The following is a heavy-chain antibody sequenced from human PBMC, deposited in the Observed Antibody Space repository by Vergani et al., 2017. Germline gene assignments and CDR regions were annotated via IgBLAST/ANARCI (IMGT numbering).Heavy chain of an antibody. D-gene: IGHD1-26*01. CDR2: ISAYNGNT. Sequence: QVQLVQSGAEVKKPGASVKVSCKTSGYIFTSYGIGWVRQAPGQGLEWMGLISAYNGNTNYAQKLQGRVTMTTETFTRTGYMELRSLRYEDTAVYYCARVPPVGTNWFDPWGQGTLVTVSS. CDR1: GYIFTSYG. V-gene: IGHV1-18*01. CDR3: ARVPPVGTNWFDP. J-gene: IGHJ5*02.